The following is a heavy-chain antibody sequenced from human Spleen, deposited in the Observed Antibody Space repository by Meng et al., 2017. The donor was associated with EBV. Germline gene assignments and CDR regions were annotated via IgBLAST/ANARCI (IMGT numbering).Heavy chain of an antibody. V-gene: IGHV4-34*01. D-gene: IGHD3-10*01. CDR2: INHSGST. CDR3: AIGVTLVRGY. J-gene: IGHJ4*02. Sequence: QVQLQQLGAGLLKPSETLSLTCAVYDGSFSAFYWNWFRQSPGKGLEWIGEINHSGSTNYNPSLKSRVTMSVDTSKNQFSLKLSSLTAADTAMYYCAIGVTLVRGYWGQGTLVTVSS. CDR1: DGSFSAFY.